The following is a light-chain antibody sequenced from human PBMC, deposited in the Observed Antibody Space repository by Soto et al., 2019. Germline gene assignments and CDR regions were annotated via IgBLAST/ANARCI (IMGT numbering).Light chain of an antibody. CDR1: QNIRNW. Sequence: DIQMTQSPCTLSASVGDSVTITCRASQNIRNWLAWYQQKPGKAPNPLIYDASSLKSGVPARLSGSGSGTEFTLPIRSLKPDDFATYYCQQYSSYWTFAQGTKVDIK. CDR3: QQYSSYWT. CDR2: DAS. V-gene: IGKV1-5*01. J-gene: IGKJ1*01.